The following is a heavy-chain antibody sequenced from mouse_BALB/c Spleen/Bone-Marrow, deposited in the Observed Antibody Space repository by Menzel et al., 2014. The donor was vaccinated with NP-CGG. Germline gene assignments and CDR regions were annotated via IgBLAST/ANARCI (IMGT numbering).Heavy chain of an antibody. Sequence: EVQVVESGGGLVQPGGSLKLSCAASGFDFSRYWMSWVRQAPGKGLEWIGEINPDSSTISYTPSLKDKFIISRDNAKNTLYLQMSKVRSEDTALYYCARRGLRREAYYAMDYWGQGTSVTVSS. CDR2: INPDSSTI. D-gene: IGHD2-4*01. J-gene: IGHJ4*01. V-gene: IGHV4-1*02. CDR3: ARRGLRREAYYAMDY. CDR1: GFDFSRYW.